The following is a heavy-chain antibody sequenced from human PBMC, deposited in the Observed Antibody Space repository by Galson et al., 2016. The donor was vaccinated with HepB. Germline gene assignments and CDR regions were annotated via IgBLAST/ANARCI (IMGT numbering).Heavy chain of an antibody. J-gene: IGHJ5*02. CDR2: INQSGST. CDR1: GGSFSDYY. CDR3: ARQPYGDYVGYFDP. V-gene: IGHV4-34*01. Sequence: SETLSLTCAVYGGSFSDYYWSWLRQLPGKGLEWIGEINQSGSTNYNPSLKSRVTISVDTSKNQFSLKLSSVTAADTAVYYCARQPYGDYVGYFDPWAREPWSPSP. D-gene: IGHD4-17*01.